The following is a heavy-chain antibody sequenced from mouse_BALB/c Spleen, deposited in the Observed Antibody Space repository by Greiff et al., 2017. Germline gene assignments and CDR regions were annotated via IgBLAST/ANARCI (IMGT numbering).Heavy chain of an antibody. Sequence: EVKLVESGPGLVKPSQSLSLTCTVTGYSITSDYAWNWIRQFPGNKLEWMGYISYSGSTSYNPSLKSRISITRDTSKNQFFLQLNSVTTEDTATYYCARGFTTATWFAYWGQGTLVTVSA. V-gene: IGHV3-2*02. CDR3: ARGFTTATWFAY. CDR2: ISYSGST. J-gene: IGHJ3*01. CDR1: GYSITSDYA. D-gene: IGHD1-2*01.